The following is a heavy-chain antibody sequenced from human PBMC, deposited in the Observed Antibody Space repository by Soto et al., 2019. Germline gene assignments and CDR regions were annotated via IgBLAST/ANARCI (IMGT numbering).Heavy chain of an antibody. J-gene: IGHJ4*02. CDR2: IYYSGST. Sequence: SETLSRTCTVSGCSISSYYCSWIRQPPGKGLEWIGYIYYSGSTNYNPSLKSRVTISVDTSKNQFSLKLSSVTAADAAVYYCARDGGMGYDVLTGYYGRVAFDYWGQGTLVTVSS. V-gene: IGHV4-59*01. CDR1: GCSISSYY. CDR3: ARDGGMGYDVLTGYYGRVAFDY. D-gene: IGHD3-9*01.